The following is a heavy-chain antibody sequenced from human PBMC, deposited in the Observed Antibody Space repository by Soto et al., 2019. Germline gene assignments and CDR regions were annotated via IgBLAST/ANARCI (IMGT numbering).Heavy chain of an antibody. V-gene: IGHV3-33*01. J-gene: IGHJ4*02. CDR2: IWYDGSNK. D-gene: IGHD6-13*01. CDR3: ARDRSSWHDSDY. Sequence: QVQLVESGGGVVQPGRSLRLSCAASGFTFSSYGMHWVRQAPGKGLEWVAVIWYDGSNKYYADSVKGRFTISRDNSTNTLYLQMNSLRAEETAVYYCARDRSSWHDSDYWGQGTLVTVSS. CDR1: GFTFSSYG.